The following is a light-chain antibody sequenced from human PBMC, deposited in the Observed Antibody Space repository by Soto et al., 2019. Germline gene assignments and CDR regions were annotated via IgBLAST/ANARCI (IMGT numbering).Light chain of an antibody. V-gene: IGLV2-14*01. CDR2: EIN. J-gene: IGLJ1*01. CDR1: SSDVGGYNY. CDR3: SSYTSSSALDV. Sequence: QSVLTLPASVSGSPGQSITISCTGTSSDVGGYNYVSWYQQHPGKAPQLMIYEINYRPSGVSDRFSGSKSGNTASLTISGLQAEDEADYYCSSYTSSSALDVFGSGTKLTVL.